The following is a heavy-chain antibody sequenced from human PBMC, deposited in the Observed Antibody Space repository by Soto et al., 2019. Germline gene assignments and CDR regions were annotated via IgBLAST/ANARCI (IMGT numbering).Heavy chain of an antibody. CDR3: ARQTGAFGYYFDS. CDR2: VYHTGNT. Sequence: QVRLQESGPGLVKPSETLSLACSVSGGSISSNLYYWGWVRQPPGQGLEWLGAVYHTGNTWYNPSLTIQVTISVDTSKSQFSLKLKSVSASDTAIYYGARQTGAFGYYFDSWGPGVLVTISS. CDR1: GGSISSNLYY. V-gene: IGHV4-39*01. J-gene: IGHJ4*02. D-gene: IGHD3-3*01.